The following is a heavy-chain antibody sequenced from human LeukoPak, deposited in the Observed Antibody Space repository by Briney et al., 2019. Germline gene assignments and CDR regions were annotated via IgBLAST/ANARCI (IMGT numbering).Heavy chain of an antibody. CDR1: GYTFTSYA. CDR3: ARLSFRYCSGGSCYDI. Sequence: ASVKVSCKASGYTFTSYAMNWVRQAPGQGLEWMGWINTDTGNPTYAQGFTGRFVFSLDTSVSTAYLQISSLKAEDTAVYYCARLSFRYCSGGSCYDIWGQGTMVTVSS. J-gene: IGHJ3*02. CDR2: INTDTGNP. V-gene: IGHV7-4-1*02. D-gene: IGHD2-15*01.